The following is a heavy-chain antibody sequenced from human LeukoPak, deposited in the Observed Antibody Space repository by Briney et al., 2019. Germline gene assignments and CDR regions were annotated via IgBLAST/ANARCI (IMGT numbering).Heavy chain of an antibody. J-gene: IGHJ5*02. CDR2: IYYGGST. Sequence: SETLSLTCTVSGASISSGGYYWSWVRQDPGKGLEWIGYIYYGGSTYYNPSLKSRITISVDTSKNQFSLKLSSVTAADTAVYYCARGWSILRGGDWFDPWGQGTLVTVSS. CDR3: ARGWSILRGGDWFDP. V-gene: IGHV4-31*03. CDR1: GASISSGGYY. D-gene: IGHD3-3*02.